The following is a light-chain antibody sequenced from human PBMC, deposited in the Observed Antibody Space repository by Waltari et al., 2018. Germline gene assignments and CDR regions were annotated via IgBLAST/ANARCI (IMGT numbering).Light chain of an antibody. CDR3: QTLDSSTVV. V-gene: IGLV3-1*01. Sequence: SYELTKPPSVSVSPGQTASITCSGDQLGSKYASWYQHKAGQSPVLVIYQDTKRPSGIPERFSGSNSGNTATLTISGTQPMDEADYFCQTLDSSTVVFGRGTRLTVL. J-gene: IGLJ2*01. CDR2: QDT. CDR1: QLGSKY.